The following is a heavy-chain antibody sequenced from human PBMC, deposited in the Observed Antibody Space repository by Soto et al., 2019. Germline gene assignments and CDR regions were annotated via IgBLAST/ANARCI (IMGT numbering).Heavy chain of an antibody. J-gene: IGHJ3*01. CDR2: TYYRSKWFN. Sequence: QGQLQQSGPGLVKPSQTLSLTCAISGDSVSSDITSWNCIRQSPSRGLEWLGTTYYRSKWFNDYAASVKSRITINPDTSKNQFSLELNSMTPEDTAVYYCARGNALDVWGQGTVVTVSS. CDR1: GDSVSSDITS. V-gene: IGHV6-1*01. CDR3: ARGNALDV. D-gene: IGHD3-10*01.